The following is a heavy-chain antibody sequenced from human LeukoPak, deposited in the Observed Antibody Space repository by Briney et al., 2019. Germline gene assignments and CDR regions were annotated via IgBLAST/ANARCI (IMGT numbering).Heavy chain of an antibody. D-gene: IGHD4-17*01. Sequence: PSETLSLTCTVSGDSISTTDYYWSWVRQPPGKGLEWIGHIYNSGTTYYNPSLKSRVTVSVDTSKNQFSLKLSSVTAADTAVYYCARHFADYGDYYGMDVWGQGTTVTVSS. CDR2: IYNSGTT. J-gene: IGHJ6*02. CDR3: ARHFADYGDYYGMDV. V-gene: IGHV4-30-4*08. CDR1: GDSISTTDYY.